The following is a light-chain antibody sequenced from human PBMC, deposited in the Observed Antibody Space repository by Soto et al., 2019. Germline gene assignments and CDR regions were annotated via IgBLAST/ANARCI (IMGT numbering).Light chain of an antibody. CDR1: HNSSRW. V-gene: IGKV1-5*01. Sequence: DIQMTQSPSNLSASVGDRVTITCRASHNSSRWLAWYQQKPGKTPKLLIIDASSLESGVPSRFSGSESGTEFTLTIRSLKTDDFATYYCQQYNSYWTFGQGTKVDI. J-gene: IGKJ1*01. CDR3: QQYNSYWT. CDR2: DAS.